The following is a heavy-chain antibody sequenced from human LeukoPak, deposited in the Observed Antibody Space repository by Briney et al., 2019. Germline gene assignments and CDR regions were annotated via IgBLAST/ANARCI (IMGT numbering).Heavy chain of an antibody. CDR2: INPNSGGT. Sequence: APVRVSCKASGYTFTGYYMHWVRQAPGQGLEWMGWINPNSGGTKYAQRFQGRVTMTRDTSISTAYMELSRLRSDDTAVYYCARSRTSGSAEFFQYWGQGTLVTVSS. CDR1: GYTFTGYY. CDR3: ARSRTSGSAEFFQY. J-gene: IGHJ1*01. D-gene: IGHD3-22*01. V-gene: IGHV1-2*02.